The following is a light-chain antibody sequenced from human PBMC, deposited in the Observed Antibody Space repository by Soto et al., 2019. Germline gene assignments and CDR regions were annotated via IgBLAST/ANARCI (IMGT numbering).Light chain of an antibody. Sequence: QSVLTQPASVSGSPGQSITISCTGTSSDVGGYNYVSWYQQHPGKAPKLMIFDVSNRPSGVSNRFSGSKSGNTASLTISGLQAEDEADYYCSSYTSSSTLEFFFGTGTKVTVL. CDR3: SSYTSSSTLEFF. J-gene: IGLJ1*01. CDR1: SSDVGGYNY. CDR2: DVS. V-gene: IGLV2-14*01.